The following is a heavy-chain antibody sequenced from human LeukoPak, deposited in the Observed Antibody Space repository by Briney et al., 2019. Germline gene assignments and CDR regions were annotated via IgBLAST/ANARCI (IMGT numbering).Heavy chain of an antibody. CDR1: GFTFSNAW. Sequence: PGGSLRLSCAASGFTFSNAWMNWVRQAPGKGLEWVGRIKSKTDGGTTDYAAPVKGRFTISRDDSKNTLYLQMNSLKTEDTAVYYCTTFGFKSSWYLRYYYYGMDVWGQGTTVTVSS. D-gene: IGHD6-13*01. V-gene: IGHV3-15*07. J-gene: IGHJ6*02. CDR3: TTFGFKSSWYLRYYYYGMDV. CDR2: IKSKTDGGTT.